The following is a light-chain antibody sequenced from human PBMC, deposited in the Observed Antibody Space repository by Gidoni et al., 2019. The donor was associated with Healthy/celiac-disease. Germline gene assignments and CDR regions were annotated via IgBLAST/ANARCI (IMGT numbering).Light chain of an antibody. V-gene: IGKV3-11*01. CDR2: DAS. J-gene: IGKJ4*01. CDR3: QQRSNWPFT. CDR1: QSVSSY. Sequence: EIVLTQSPATLSLSPGERATLPCRASQSVSSYLAWYQQKPGQAPRLLIYDASNRATGIPARFSGSGSGTDFTLTISSLEPEDFAVYYCQQRSNWPFTFGGXTKVEIK.